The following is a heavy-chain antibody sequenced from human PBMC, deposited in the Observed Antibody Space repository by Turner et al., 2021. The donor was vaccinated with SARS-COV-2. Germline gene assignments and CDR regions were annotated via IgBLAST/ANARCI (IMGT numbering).Heavy chain of an antibody. CDR3: ARGAAGEWYFDL. D-gene: IGHD1-26*01. CDR1: GFTFSSYG. CDR2: IWYDGSNK. Sequence: QVQLVESGGGVVQPGRSLRLSCAASGFTFSSYGMYWVRQAPGKGLEWVAVIWYDGSNKYYADSVKGRFTISRDNSKNTRYLQMNSLRAEDTAVYYCARGAAGEWYFDLWGRGTLVTVSS. V-gene: IGHV3-33*01. J-gene: IGHJ2*01.